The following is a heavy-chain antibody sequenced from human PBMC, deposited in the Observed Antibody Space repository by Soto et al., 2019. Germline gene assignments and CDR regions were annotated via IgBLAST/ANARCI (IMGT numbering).Heavy chain of an antibody. CDR3: ARHEAWGGWGSGGSCYGHYFYC. Sequence: QEQLQESGPGLVKPSETLSLTCTVSGGSISSYYWSWIRQPPGKGLEGIGYTNYRGSTHYNPSLKSRVTTSVDTSKNQVSLQLSAVAAADASVYYCARHEAWGGWGSGGSCYGHYFYCWGQGTLVTVSS. J-gene: IGHJ4*02. D-gene: IGHD2-15*01. CDR1: GGSISSYY. V-gene: IGHV4-59*08. CDR2: TNYRGST.